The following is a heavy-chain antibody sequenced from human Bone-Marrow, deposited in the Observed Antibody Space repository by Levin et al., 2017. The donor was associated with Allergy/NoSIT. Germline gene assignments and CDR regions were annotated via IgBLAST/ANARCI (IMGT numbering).Heavy chain of an antibody. J-gene: IGHJ4*02. V-gene: IGHV4-38-2*01. CDR3: ARTLGYCSSDGCYYYFDS. Sequence: SQTLSLTYAVSKYSINSDFHWGWIRQPPGKGLEWIGSIDPSGNTYYNPSLKSRVTISMDTSENQFSLRLTSVTAADTAVYYCARTLGYCSSDGCYYYFDSCGQGTLVTVSS. CDR2: IDPSGNT. D-gene: IGHD2-2*01. CDR1: KYSINSDFH.